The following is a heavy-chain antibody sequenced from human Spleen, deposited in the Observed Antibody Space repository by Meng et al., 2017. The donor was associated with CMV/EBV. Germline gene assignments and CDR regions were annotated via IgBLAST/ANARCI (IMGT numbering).Heavy chain of an antibody. Sequence: GGSLRLSCAASGFTFSSYWMSWVRQAPGKGLQWVANIKQDGSEKYYVDSVKGRFTISRDNAKNSLYLQMNSLRAEDTAVYYCARDCSSASCYMPGIDYWGQGTLVTVSS. CDR3: ARDCSSASCYMPGIDY. J-gene: IGHJ4*02. V-gene: IGHV3-7*01. D-gene: IGHD2-2*02. CDR1: GFTFSSYW. CDR2: IKQDGSEK.